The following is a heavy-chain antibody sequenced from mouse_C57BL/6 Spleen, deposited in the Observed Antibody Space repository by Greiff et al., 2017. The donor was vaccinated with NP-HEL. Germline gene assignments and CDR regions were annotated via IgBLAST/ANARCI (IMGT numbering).Heavy chain of an antibody. CDR1: GFTFSSYA. CDR2: ISDGGSYT. V-gene: IGHV5-4*01. D-gene: IGHD2-5*01. CDR3: ARDRVAYYSNPYAMDY. Sequence: EVMLVESGGGLVKPGGSLKLSCAASGFTFSSYAMSWVRQTPEKRLEWVATISDGGSYTYYPDNVKGRFTISRDNAKNNLYLQMSHLKSEDTAMYYCARDRVAYYSNPYAMDYWGQGTSGTVSS. J-gene: IGHJ4*01.